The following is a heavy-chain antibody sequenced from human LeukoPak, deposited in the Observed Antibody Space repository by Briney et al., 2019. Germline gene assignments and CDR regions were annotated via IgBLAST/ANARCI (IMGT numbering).Heavy chain of an antibody. Sequence: GASVKVSCKASGYTFTSYGISWVRQAPGHGLEWMGWISAYNGNTNYAQTVQGRVTMTTDTSTSTAYMELRNLRSDDTAVYYCARIWDYYDSSGYSNWGQGTLVPVTA. D-gene: IGHD3-22*01. CDR3: ARIWDYYDSSGYSN. CDR2: ISAYNGNT. CDR1: GYTFTSYG. V-gene: IGHV1-18*01. J-gene: IGHJ1*01.